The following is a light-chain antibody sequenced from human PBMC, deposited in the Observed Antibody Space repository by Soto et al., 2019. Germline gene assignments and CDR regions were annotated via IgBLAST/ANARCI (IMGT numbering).Light chain of an antibody. Sequence: EIVLTQSPATLSLSPGDGATLSCRASQSVSTNYLAWFQQKPGQAPRLLIYDTSTRATGVPARFSGSRSGTESTLTINSLQSEDFAVYYCQRYNNWPLTFGGGTKVDIK. V-gene: IGKV3-15*01. J-gene: IGKJ4*01. CDR2: DTS. CDR1: QSVSTN. CDR3: QRYNNWPLT.